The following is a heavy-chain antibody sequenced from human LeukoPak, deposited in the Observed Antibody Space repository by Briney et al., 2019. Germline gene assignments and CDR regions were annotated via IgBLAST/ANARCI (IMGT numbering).Heavy chain of an antibody. Sequence: GASVKVSCKASGGTFSSYAISWVRQAPGQGLEWMGGIIPIFGTANYAQKFQGRVTITADESTSTAYMELSSLRSEDTAVYYCAREGNELGYYYMDVWGKGATVTVSS. V-gene: IGHV1-69*13. CDR1: GGTFSSYA. CDR3: AREGNELGYYYMDV. CDR2: IIPIFGTA. J-gene: IGHJ6*03. D-gene: IGHD2-8*01.